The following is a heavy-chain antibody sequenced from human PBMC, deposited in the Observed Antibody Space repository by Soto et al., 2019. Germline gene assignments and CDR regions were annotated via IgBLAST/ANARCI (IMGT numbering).Heavy chain of an antibody. D-gene: IGHD3-10*01. CDR3: ARGDYYYVSGSYSGY. J-gene: IGHJ4*02. Sequence: QVQLVQSGAEVKKPGASVKVSCKASGYTFTSYGINWVRQAPGQGLEWMGWISAYNGNTNYAQKLQGRVTITTDTSTSTAYMELRSLRSDDTAVYYCARGDYYYVSGSYSGYWGQGTLVTVSS. CDR1: GYTFTSYG. CDR2: ISAYNGNT. V-gene: IGHV1-18*01.